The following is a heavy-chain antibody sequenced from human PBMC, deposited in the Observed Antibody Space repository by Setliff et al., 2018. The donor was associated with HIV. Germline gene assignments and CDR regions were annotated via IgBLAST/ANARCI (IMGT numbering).Heavy chain of an antibody. Sequence: SETLSLTCAVYGGSFSGYYWSWIRQPPGKGLEWIGEINHSGSTNYNPSLKSRVTISVDTSKNQFSLKLSSVTAADTAVYYCARYGHGVGATALDAFDIWGQGTMVTVSS. J-gene: IGHJ3*02. CDR2: INHSGST. CDR3: ARYGHGVGATALDAFDI. V-gene: IGHV4-34*01. D-gene: IGHD1-26*01. CDR1: GGSFSGYY.